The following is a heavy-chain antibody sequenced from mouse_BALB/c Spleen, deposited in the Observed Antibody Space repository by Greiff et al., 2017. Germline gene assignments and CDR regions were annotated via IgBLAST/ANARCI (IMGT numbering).Heavy chain of an antibody. CDR1: GYTFTSYW. J-gene: IGHJ3*01. CDR3: ARNYRFPWFAY. D-gene: IGHD2-14*01. V-gene: IGHV1-7*01. Sequence: VHLVESGAELAKPGASVKMSCKASGYTFTSYWMHWVKQRPGQGLEWIGYINPSTGYTEYNQKFKDKATLTADKSSSTAYMQLSSLTSEDSAVYYCARNYRFPWFAYWGQGTLVTVSA. CDR2: INPSTGYT.